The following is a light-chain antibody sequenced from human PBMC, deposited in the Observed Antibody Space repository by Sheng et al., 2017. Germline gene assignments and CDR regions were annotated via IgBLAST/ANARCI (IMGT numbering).Light chain of an antibody. CDR1: KLGSKY. CDR2: QDT. Sequence: SYELTQPPSVSVSPGLTASITCSGDKLGSKYVCWYQQKPGQSPVLVIYQDTKRPSGIPERFSGSNSGNTATLTISGTQAMDEADYYCQAWDSSTAVFGTGTKVTVL. J-gene: IGLJ1*01. CDR3: QAWDSSTAV. V-gene: IGLV3-1*01.